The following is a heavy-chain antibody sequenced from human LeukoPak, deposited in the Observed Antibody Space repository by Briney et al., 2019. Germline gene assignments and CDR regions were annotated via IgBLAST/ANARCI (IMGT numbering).Heavy chain of an antibody. CDR2: ISHSGTT. V-gene: IGHV4-4*02. Sequence: SETLSLTCGVSGGSIDITNYWSWVRQAPGEGLEWIGEISHSGTTNYNPSLRSRVTMFLDRANNQFSLSLTSVTAADSAVYYCTRENRPFCPFAYWGQGVLVTVSS. D-gene: IGHD2/OR15-2a*01. CDR1: GGSIDITNY. J-gene: IGHJ4*02. CDR3: TRENRPFCPFAY.